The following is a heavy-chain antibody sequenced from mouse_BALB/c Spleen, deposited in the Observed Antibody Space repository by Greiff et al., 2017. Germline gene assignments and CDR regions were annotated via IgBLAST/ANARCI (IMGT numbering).Heavy chain of an antibody. D-gene: IGHD2-2*01. J-gene: IGHJ3*01. Sequence: EVKLMESGGGLVKPGGSLKLSCAASGFTFSSYAMSWVRQTPEKRLEWVASISSGGSTYYPDSVKGRFTISRDNARNILYLQMSSLRSEDTAMYYCARGGNGYDGFAYWGQGTLVTVSA. CDR1: GFTFSSYA. CDR3: ARGGNGYDGFAY. V-gene: IGHV5-6-5*01. CDR2: ISSGGST.